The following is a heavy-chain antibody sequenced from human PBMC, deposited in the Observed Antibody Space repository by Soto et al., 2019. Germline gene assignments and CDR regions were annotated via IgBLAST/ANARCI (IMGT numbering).Heavy chain of an antibody. V-gene: IGHV3-7*01. Sequence: GESLKISCAASGFTFSSYWMSWVRQAPGKGLEWVANIKQDGSEKYYVDSVKGRFTISRDNAKNSLYLQMNSLRAEDTAVYYCARDSSSSWASYYYYYYMDVWGKGTTVTVSS. D-gene: IGHD6-13*01. CDR1: GFTFSSYW. CDR2: IKQDGSEK. J-gene: IGHJ6*03. CDR3: ARDSSSSWASYYYYYYMDV.